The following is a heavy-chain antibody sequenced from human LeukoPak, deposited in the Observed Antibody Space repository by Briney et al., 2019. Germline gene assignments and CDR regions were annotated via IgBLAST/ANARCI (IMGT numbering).Heavy chain of an antibody. D-gene: IGHD6-13*01. J-gene: IGHJ1*01. CDR1: GGTFSRYA. CDR3: ARDGVDSSSAQYFQH. V-gene: IGHV1-69*01. Sequence: GASVKVSCKASGGTFSRYAINWVRQARGQGLEWMGGIIPIFGTANYAQKFQGRVTITADESTSTAYMELSSLRSEDTAVYYCARDGVDSSSAQYFQHWGQGTLVTVSS. CDR2: IIPIFGTA.